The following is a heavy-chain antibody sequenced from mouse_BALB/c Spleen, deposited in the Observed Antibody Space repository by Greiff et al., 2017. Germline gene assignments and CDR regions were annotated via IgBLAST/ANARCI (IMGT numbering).Heavy chain of an antibody. J-gene: IGHJ2*01. Sequence: EVKLVESGGGLVKPGGSLKLSCAASGFTFSSYAMSWVRQTPEKRLEWVASISSGGSTYYPDSVKGRFTISRDNARNILYLQMSSLRSEDTAMYYCARGGVYYDYFDYWGQGTTLTVSS. CDR2: ISSGGST. D-gene: IGHD2-4*01. CDR3: ARGGVYYDYFDY. V-gene: IGHV5-6-5*01. CDR1: GFTFSSYA.